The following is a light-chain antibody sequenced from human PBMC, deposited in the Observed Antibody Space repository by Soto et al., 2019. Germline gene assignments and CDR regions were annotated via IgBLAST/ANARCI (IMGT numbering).Light chain of an antibody. V-gene: IGKV3-15*01. Sequence: EIVMTQSPATLSVSPGESATLSCRASQSVSSNLAWYQQKPGQSPRLLIYGASTRATGIPARFSGSGSGTEFTLNISSLQSEDFAVYYCQQYNNWPTWTFGQGNKVEIK. J-gene: IGKJ1*01. CDR1: QSVSSN. CDR2: GAS. CDR3: QQYNNWPTWT.